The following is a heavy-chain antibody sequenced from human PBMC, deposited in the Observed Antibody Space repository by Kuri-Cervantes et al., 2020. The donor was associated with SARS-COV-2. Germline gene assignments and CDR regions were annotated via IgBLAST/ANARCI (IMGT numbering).Heavy chain of an antibody. J-gene: IGHJ4*02. CDR1: GFTFNTYN. Sequence: GESLKISCVGSGFTFNTYNMNWVRQAPGKGLEWVGRIKSKTDGGTTDYAAPVKGRFTISRDDSKNTLYLQMNSLKTEDTAVYYCTTLIDYWGQGALVTVSS. V-gene: IGHV3-15*01. CDR3: TTLIDY. CDR2: IKSKTDGGTT.